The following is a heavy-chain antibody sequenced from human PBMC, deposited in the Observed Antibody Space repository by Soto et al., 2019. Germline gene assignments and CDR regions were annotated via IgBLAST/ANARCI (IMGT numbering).Heavy chain of an antibody. CDR3: ARAAPRYCSGGSCYSGWDY. Sequence: QVQLQQWGAGLLKPSETLSLTCAVYGGSFSGYYWSWIRQPPGKGLEWIGEINHSGSTNYKPSLKRCVTMSVDTSTNQFALKLSSVTAADTAVYYCARAAPRYCSGGSCYSGWDYWGQGTLVTVSS. V-gene: IGHV4-34*01. D-gene: IGHD2-15*01. J-gene: IGHJ4*02. CDR2: INHSGST. CDR1: GGSFSGYY.